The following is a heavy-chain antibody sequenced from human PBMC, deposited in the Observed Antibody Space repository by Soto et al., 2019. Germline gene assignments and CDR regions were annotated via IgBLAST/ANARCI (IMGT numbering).Heavy chain of an antibody. V-gene: IGHV3-21*01. Sequence: LRLSCAASGFTFSSYSMNWVRQAPGKGLEWVSSISSSSSYIYYADSVKGRFTISRDNAKNSLYLQMNSLRSEDTAVYYCARWMGVLWFGIEIRGGDYGMDVWGQGTTVTVSS. D-gene: IGHD3-10*01. CDR1: GFTFSSYS. CDR2: ISSSSSYI. CDR3: ARWMGVLWFGIEIRGGDYGMDV. J-gene: IGHJ6*02.